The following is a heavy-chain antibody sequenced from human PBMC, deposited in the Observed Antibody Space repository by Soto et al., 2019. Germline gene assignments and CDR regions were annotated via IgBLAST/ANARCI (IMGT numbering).Heavy chain of an antibody. V-gene: IGHV3-30-3*01. CDR2: ISYDGSNK. CDR1: GFTFSSYA. D-gene: IGHD6-19*01. J-gene: IGHJ4*02. Sequence: QVQLVESGGGVVQPGRSLRLSCAASGFTFSSYAMHWVRQAPGKGLGGVAVISYDGSNKYYADSVKGRFTISRDNSKNTLYLQMNSLRAEDTAVYYCARDRGSGWSPFFDYWGQGTLVTVSS. CDR3: ARDRGSGWSPFFDY.